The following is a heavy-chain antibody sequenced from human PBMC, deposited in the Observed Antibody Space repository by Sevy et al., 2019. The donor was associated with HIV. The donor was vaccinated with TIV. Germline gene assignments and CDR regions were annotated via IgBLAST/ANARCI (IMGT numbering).Heavy chain of an antibody. CDR3: AREVRAARPGDYYYYGMDV. V-gene: IGHV1-69*13. Sequence: SMKVSCKASGGTFSSYAISWVRQAPGQGLEWMGGIIPIFGTANYAQKFQGRVTITADESTSTAYVELSSLRSEDTAVYYCAREVRAARPGDYYYYGMDVWGQGTTVTVSS. CDR1: GGTFSSYA. CDR2: IIPIFGTA. D-gene: IGHD6-6*01. J-gene: IGHJ6*02.